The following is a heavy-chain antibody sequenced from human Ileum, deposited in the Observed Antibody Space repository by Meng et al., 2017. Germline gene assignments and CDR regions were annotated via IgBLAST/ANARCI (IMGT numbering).Heavy chain of an antibody. V-gene: IGHV3-74*03. Sequence: GESLRLSCTASGPHLSRCWMHWCRQTPGQGRLWVSGVSSDGTITTYADSVKSRFTISRDNAKNTLSLQMNSLRGEDTAVYYCIRGGDTSGWYYYFDFWGQGALVTVSS. CDR1: GPHLSRCW. CDR2: VSSDGTIT. D-gene: IGHD6-19*01. CDR3: IRGGDTSGWYYYFDF. J-gene: IGHJ4*02.